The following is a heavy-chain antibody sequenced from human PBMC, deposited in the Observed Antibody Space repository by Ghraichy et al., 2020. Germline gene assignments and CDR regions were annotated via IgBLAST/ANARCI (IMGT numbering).Heavy chain of an antibody. J-gene: IGHJ3*02. CDR1: GGSISSYY. V-gene: IGHV4-59*01. Sequence: SETLSLTCTVSGGSISSYYWSWIRQPPGKGLEWIGYIYYSGSTNYNPSLKSRVTISVDTSKNQFSLTLSSVTAADTAVYYCARDVGQPGAFDIWGQGTMVTVSS. CDR2: IYYSGST. D-gene: IGHD1-26*01. CDR3: ARDVGQPGAFDI.